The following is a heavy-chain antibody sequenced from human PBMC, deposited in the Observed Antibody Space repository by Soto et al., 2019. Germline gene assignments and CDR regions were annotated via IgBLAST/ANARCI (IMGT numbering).Heavy chain of an antibody. CDR2: IYSGGST. CDR1: GFTVSSNY. V-gene: IGHV3-53*01. Sequence: EVQLVESGGGLIQPGGSLRLSCAASGFTVSSNYMSWVRQAPGKGLEWVSVIYSGGSTYHADSVKGRFTISRDNSKNTLSMQMNSLRDEDTAAYYCAKDMRGSGSYYIYGMDVWGQGTTVTVS. D-gene: IGHD3-10*01. J-gene: IGHJ6*02. CDR3: AKDMRGSGSYYIYGMDV.